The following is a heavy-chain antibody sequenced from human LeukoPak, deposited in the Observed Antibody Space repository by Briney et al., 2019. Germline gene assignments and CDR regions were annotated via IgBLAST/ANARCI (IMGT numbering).Heavy chain of an antibody. V-gene: IGHV4-4*02. CDR2: IYHSGST. Sequence: SGTLSLTCAVSGGSISSSNWWSWVRQPPGKGLEWIGEIYHSGSTNYNPSLKSRVTISVDTSKSQFSLKLSSVTAADTAVYYCARAFGVVIYFDYWGQGTLVTVSS. J-gene: IGHJ4*02. CDR3: ARAFGVVIYFDY. CDR1: GGSISSSNW. D-gene: IGHD3-3*01.